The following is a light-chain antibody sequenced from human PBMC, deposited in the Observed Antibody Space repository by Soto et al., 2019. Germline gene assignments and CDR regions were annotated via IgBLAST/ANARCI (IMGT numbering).Light chain of an antibody. CDR3: QHYGSSLSIT. CDR2: DAS. Sequence: DIVLTQSPGTLSLSPGERATLSCRASQSVSSRYIAWYQVKPGQAPRLLIYDASSRATGIPDRFSGGGSGTDFTLTISILEPEDFAVYYCQHYGSSLSITFGQGTRLEIK. V-gene: IGKV3-20*01. J-gene: IGKJ5*01. CDR1: QSVSSRY.